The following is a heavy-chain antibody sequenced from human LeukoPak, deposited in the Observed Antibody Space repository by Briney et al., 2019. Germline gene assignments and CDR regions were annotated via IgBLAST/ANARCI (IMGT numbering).Heavy chain of an antibody. CDR2: ISYDGSNK. J-gene: IGHJ4*02. CDR3: ARVDNKFNWGYFDY. CDR1: GFTFSSYT. D-gene: IGHD7-27*01. Sequence: GGSLRLSCAASGFTFSSYTMHWVRQAPGKGLEWVAVISYDGSNKYYTDSVKGRFTISRDNSKNTLYLQMNSLRAEDTAVYYCARVDNKFNWGYFDYWGQGTLVTVSS. V-gene: IGHV3-30*04.